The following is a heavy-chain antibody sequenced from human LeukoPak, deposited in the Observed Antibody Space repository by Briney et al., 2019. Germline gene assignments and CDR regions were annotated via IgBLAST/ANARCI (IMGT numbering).Heavy chain of an antibody. D-gene: IGHD2-2*01. Sequence: QAGGSLRLSCAASGFTFSSYGMHWVRQAPGKGLEWVANMNEDGSTKNYVDSVKGRFTISRDNAQNSLFLQINSLRAEDTAVYYCARDYASNALDIWGQGTMVTVSS. CDR3: ARDYASNALDI. V-gene: IGHV3-7*01. CDR2: MNEDGSTK. J-gene: IGHJ3*02. CDR1: GFTFSSYG.